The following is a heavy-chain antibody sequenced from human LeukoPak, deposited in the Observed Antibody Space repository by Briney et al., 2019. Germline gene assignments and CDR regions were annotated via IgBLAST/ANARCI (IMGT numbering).Heavy chain of an antibody. CDR3: ARDRGPYYMDV. D-gene: IGHD5-24*01. Sequence: GGSLRLSCAASGFTFSSYWMHWVRQAPGKGLVWVSRINTDGSSTSYADSVKGRFTISRDSAKNTLYLQMNSLRAEDTAVYYCARDRGPYYMDVWGKGTTVTVSS. V-gene: IGHV3-74*01. CDR2: INTDGSST. J-gene: IGHJ6*03. CDR1: GFTFSSYW.